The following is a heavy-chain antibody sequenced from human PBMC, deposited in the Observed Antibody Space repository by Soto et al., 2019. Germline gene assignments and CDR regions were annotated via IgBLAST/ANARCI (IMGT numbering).Heavy chain of an antibody. J-gene: IGHJ4*02. CDR3: ARRKGTPSSGWYGVDY. D-gene: IGHD6-19*01. CDR2: IYPGDSDT. Sequence: GESLKISCTGSGYSFTSYWIGWVRQMPGKGLEWMGIIYPGDSDTRYSPSFQGQVTISADKSISTAYLQWSSLKASDTAMYYCARRKGTPSSGWYGVDYWGQGTLVTVSS. V-gene: IGHV5-51*01. CDR1: GYSFTSYW.